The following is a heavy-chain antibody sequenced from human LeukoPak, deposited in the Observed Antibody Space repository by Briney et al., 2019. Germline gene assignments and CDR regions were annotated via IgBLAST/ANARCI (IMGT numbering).Heavy chain of an antibody. CDR2: ISGSGGST. J-gene: IGHJ5*02. V-gene: IGHV3-23*01. D-gene: IGHD6-19*01. CDR1: GFTFSSYA. CDR3: AKGVAVTGTSSWFDP. Sequence: GGSLRLSCAASGFTFSSYAMSWVRQAPGKGLEWVSAISGSGGSTYYADSVKGRFTISRDNSKNTLYLQMNSLRTEDTAVYYCAKGVAVTGTSSWFDPWGQGTPVTVSS.